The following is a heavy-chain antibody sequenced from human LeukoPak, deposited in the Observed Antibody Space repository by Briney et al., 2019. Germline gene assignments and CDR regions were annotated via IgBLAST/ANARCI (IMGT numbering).Heavy chain of an antibody. CDR2: ISGSGDNA. CDR3: AKGSYYDSSGSFYFDY. V-gene: IGHV3-23*01. J-gene: IGHJ4*02. D-gene: IGHD3-22*01. CDR1: GFTFSSYA. Sequence: GGSLRLSCAASGFTFSSYAMSWVRQAPGKGLEWVSSISGSGDNAYYADSVKGRFTISRDNSKNTLYVQVNSLGTEDTAAYYCAKGSYYDSSGSFYFDYWGQGTLVTVSS.